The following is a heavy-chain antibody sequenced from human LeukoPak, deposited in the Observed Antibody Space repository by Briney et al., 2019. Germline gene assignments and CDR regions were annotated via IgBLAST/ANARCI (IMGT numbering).Heavy chain of an antibody. CDR3: ARGPPSVDYDRYYYYYGMDV. Sequence: GGSLRLSCAASGFTFSSYAMSWVRQAPGKGLEWVSAISGSGGSTYYADSVKGRFTISRDNAKNSLYLQMNSLRAEDTAVYYCARGPPSVDYDRYYYYYGMDVWGQGTTVTVSS. V-gene: IGHV3-23*01. D-gene: IGHD3-9*01. CDR1: GFTFSSYA. J-gene: IGHJ6*02. CDR2: ISGSGGST.